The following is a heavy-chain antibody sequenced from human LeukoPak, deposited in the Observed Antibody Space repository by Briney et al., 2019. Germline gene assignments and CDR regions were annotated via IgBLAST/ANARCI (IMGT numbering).Heavy chain of an antibody. CDR1: GFTFSSYW. CDR3: AKESAYYYAL. CDR2: IKHEGSER. V-gene: IGHV3-7*01. D-gene: IGHD3-10*01. Sequence: GGSLRLSCAASGFTFSSYWMGWVRQVPGKGLEWVANIKHEGSERYYVDSVKGRFTISRDNAKNSLYLQMDSLRVEDTAVYYCAKESAYYYALWGQGALVTVSS. J-gene: IGHJ4*02.